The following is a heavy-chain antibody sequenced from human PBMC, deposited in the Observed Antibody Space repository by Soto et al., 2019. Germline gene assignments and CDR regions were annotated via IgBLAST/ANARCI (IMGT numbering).Heavy chain of an antibody. D-gene: IGHD2-2*01. V-gene: IGHV1-69*12. CDR1: GVTFSSYT. CDR2: IIPMFGTG. CDR3: ASRYCISPSCHYYGLDV. J-gene: IGHJ6*02. Sequence: QVQLVQSGAEVKKPGSSVKVSCKASGVTFSSYTISWVRQAPGQGLEWMGGIIPMFGTGNYAQKFQGRVTITADESTNTAYMELSSLRSEDTAVYYCASRYCISPSCHYYGLDVWGQWTTVTVSS.